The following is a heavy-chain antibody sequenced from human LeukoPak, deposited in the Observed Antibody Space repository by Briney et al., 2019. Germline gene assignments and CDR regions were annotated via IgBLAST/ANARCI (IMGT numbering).Heavy chain of an antibody. CDR3: ARKRPNYFDY. J-gene: IGHJ4*02. Sequence: GRSLRLSCAASGFTFSSHAMHWVRQAPGKGPEWVANINLDGSQKYYVDSVKGRFTISRDNAENSLYLQMNSLRAEDTALYYCARKRPNYFDYWGQGTLVTVSS. CDR1: GFTFSSHA. CDR2: INLDGSQK. V-gene: IGHV3-7*01.